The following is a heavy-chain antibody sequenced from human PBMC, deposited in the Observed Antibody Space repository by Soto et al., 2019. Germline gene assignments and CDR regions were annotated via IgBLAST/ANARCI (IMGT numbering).Heavy chain of an antibody. V-gene: IGHV4-39*02. CDR1: GGSISYNSYY. CDR3: ARLVVVAPVANA. D-gene: IGHD2-2*01. J-gene: IGHJ5*02. Sequence: PSETLSLTCSVSGGSISYNSYYWGWIRQPPGKGLEWVGGIFYTGTTYYSPSLKDRVTISVDTSKNSFSLNLTSVTATDTAVYFCARLVVVAPVANAWGQGTLVTVSS. CDR2: IFYTGTT.